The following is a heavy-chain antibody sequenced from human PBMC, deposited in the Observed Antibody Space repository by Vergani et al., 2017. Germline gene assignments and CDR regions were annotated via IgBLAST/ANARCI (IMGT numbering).Heavy chain of an antibody. CDR2: IDPSDSYT. CDR1: GYSFTSYW. V-gene: IGHV5-10-1*01. CDR3: ASPSVTKGYGMG. Sequence: EVQLVQSGAEVKEPGEALKISCKGSGYSFTSYWISWVRQMPGKGLEWMGRIDPSDSYTNYSPSFQGHVTISADKSISTAYLQGSSLKASDTAMYYCASPSVTKGYGMGWGQGTLVTVSS. D-gene: IGHD4-11*01. J-gene: IGHJ4*02.